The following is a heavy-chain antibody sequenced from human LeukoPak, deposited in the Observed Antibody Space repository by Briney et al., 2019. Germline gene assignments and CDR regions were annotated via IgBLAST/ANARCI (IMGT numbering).Heavy chain of an antibody. J-gene: IGHJ3*02. CDR1: GYTFTGYY. D-gene: IGHD2-2*02. CDR3: AIVPAAIRDAFDI. Sequence: ASVKVSCKASGYTFTGYYMHWVRQAPGQGLEWMGWINPNSGGTIYAEKFQGRVTMTRDTSISTPYMEVSRLRSDDTAVYYCAIVPAAIRDAFDIWGQGTMVTVSS. CDR2: INPNSGGT. V-gene: IGHV1-2*02.